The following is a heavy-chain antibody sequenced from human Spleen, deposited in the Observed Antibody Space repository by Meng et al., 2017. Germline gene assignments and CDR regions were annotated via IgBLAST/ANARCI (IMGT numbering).Heavy chain of an antibody. CDR3: TSWSRYFDWLLPDY. Sequence: VLMWPLDLSSLLSLSLACAAVIDYWSWSRRPPGKALGGIVESIESASTNYNPSLESRPTISVDTSQNNLSLNLSSGTAAVSAVYYCTSWSRYFDWLLPDYWGQGTLVTVSS. J-gene: IGHJ4*02. CDR2: SIESAST. D-gene: IGHD3-9*01. V-gene: IGHV4-34*12. CDR1: ACAAVIDY.